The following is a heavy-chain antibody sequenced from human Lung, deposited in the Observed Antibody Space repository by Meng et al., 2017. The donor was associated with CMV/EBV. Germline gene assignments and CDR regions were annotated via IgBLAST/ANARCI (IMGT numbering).Heavy chain of an antibody. CDR1: DYSISSGFY. CDR2: IHHTGSS. Sequence: SETLSLTCTVSDYSISSGFYWGCVRQPPGKGLEWIGSIHHTGSSYYNPSLKSRVTLSVDTSKNQFSLKVTSVTAADTAVYYCARGIFGVADYWGQGTLVTVSS. J-gene: IGHJ4*02. CDR3: ARGIFGVADY. V-gene: IGHV4-38-2*02. D-gene: IGHD3-3*01.